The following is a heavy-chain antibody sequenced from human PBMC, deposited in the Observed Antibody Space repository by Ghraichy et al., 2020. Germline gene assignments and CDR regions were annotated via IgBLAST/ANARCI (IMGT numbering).Heavy chain of an antibody. V-gene: IGHV4-34*01. CDR3: ALATTWDGMDV. D-gene: IGHD1-1*01. Sequence: SETLSLTCGVYGGSFRAYSWTWIRQAPGKGLDYIGQIDHSGSTDHNPSLRSRVTMSVDTSRNQFSLKLSSVTAADTALYYCALATTWDGMDVWGQGTTVIVSS. CDR1: GGSFRAYS. CDR2: IDHSGST. J-gene: IGHJ6*02.